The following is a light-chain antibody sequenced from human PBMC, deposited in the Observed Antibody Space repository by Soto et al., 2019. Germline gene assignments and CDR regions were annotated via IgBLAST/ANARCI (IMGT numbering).Light chain of an antibody. V-gene: IGKV1-5*01. CDR3: QQYNSYWT. Sequence: DIEMTQSPSTLYASAGDRVTITCRASQSISSWLAWYQQKPGKAPKLLIYDASSLESGVPARFSGSGSGTEFTLTISSLQPEDFAGYYCQQYNSYWTFGQGTKVEIK. CDR2: DAS. CDR1: QSISSW. J-gene: IGKJ1*01.